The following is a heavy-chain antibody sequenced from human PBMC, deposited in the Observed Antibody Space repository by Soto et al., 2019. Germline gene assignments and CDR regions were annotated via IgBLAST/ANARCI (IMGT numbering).Heavy chain of an antibody. CDR3: XXXXXGSGSYSYYYYGMDV. V-gene: IGHV4-59*01. CDR1: GGSISSYY. CDR2: IYYSGST. Sequence: SETLSLTCTVSGGSISSYYWSWIRQPPGKGLEWIGYIYYSGSTNYNPSLKSRVTISXXXXXXXXXXXXXXXXXXDTXXXXXXXXXXGSGSYSYYYYGMDVWGQGTTVTVSS. J-gene: IGHJ6*02. D-gene: IGHD3-10*01.